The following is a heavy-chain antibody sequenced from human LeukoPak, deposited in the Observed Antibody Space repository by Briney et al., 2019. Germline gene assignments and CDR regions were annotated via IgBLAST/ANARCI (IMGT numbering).Heavy chain of an antibody. CDR3: AKDRSYDSSGYSIDY. CDR2: ISGSGGST. D-gene: IGHD3-22*01. Sequence: GGSLRLSCATSGFTFSNSDMNWVRQAPGKGLEWVSAISGSGGSTYYADSVKGRFTISRDNSKNTLYLQMNSLRAEDTAVYYCAKDRSYDSSGYSIDYWGQGTLVTVSS. J-gene: IGHJ4*02. CDR1: GFTFSNSD. V-gene: IGHV3-23*01.